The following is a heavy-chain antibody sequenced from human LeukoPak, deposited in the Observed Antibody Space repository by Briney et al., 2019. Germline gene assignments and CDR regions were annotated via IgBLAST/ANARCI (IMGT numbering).Heavy chain of an antibody. CDR2: ISSSGSTI. CDR3: ARDGVGATGFDP. Sequence: PGGSLRLSCAASGFTFSSYEMNWVRQAPGKGLEWVSYISSSGSTIYYADSVKGRFTISRDNAKNSLYLQMNSLRAEDTAVYYCARDGVGATGFDPWGQGTLVTVSS. J-gene: IGHJ5*02. CDR1: GFTFSSYE. V-gene: IGHV3-48*03. D-gene: IGHD1-26*01.